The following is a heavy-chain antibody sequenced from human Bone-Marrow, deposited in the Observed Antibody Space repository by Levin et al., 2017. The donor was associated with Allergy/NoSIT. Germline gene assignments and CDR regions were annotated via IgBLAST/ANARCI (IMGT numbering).Heavy chain of an antibody. D-gene: IGHD6-13*01. Sequence: GGSLRLSCAASGFTFDDYAMHWVRQAPGKGLEWVSGISWNSGSIGYADSVKGRFTISRDNAKNSLYLQMNSLRAEDTALYYCAKVTTSSFGTPTYWYFDLWGRGTLVTVSS. V-gene: IGHV3-9*01. CDR1: GFTFDDYA. CDR3: AKVTTSSFGTPTYWYFDL. CDR2: ISWNSGSI. J-gene: IGHJ2*01.